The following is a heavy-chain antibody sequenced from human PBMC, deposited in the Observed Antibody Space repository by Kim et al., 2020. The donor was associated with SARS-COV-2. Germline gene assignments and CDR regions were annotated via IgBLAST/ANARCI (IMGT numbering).Heavy chain of an antibody. V-gene: IGHV4-31*02. Sequence: NPSLKSRVIISVDTSKNQFSLKLSSVTAADTAVYYCAREKRVAYFYFGMDVWGQGTTVTVS. CDR3: AREKRVAYFYFGMDV. D-gene: IGHD1-1*01. J-gene: IGHJ6*02.